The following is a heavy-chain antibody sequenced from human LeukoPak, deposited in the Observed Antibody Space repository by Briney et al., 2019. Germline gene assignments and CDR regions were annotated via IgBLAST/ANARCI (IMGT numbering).Heavy chain of an antibody. CDR3: ARDGGGEECSGGSCYSGLFDF. J-gene: IGHJ4*02. V-gene: IGHV3-30-3*01. D-gene: IGHD2-15*01. CDR1: GFTFSDYY. Sequence: PGGSLRLSCAASGFTFSDYYMSWVRQAPGKGLEWVAVISFDGSNQYYTDSVKGRFTISRDNSKNTLYLQMNSLRAEDTAVYYCARDGGGEECSGGSCYSGLFDFWGQGTLVTVSS. CDR2: ISFDGSNQ.